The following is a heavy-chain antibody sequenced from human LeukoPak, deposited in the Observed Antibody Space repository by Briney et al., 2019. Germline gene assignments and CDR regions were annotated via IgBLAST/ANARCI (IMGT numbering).Heavy chain of an antibody. CDR2: INHSGST. CDR1: GGSISSYY. J-gene: IGHJ4*02. CDR3: ARGWELLRE. D-gene: IGHD1-26*01. Sequence: SETLSLTCTVSGGSISSYYWSWIRQPPGKGLEWIGEINHSGSTNYNPSLKSRVTISADTSKNQFSLKLSSVTAADTAVYYCARGWELLREWGQGTLVTVSS. V-gene: IGHV4-34*01.